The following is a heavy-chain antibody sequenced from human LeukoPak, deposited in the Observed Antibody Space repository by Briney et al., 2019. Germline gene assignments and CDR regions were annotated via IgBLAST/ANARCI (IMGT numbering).Heavy chain of an antibody. Sequence: PSETLSLTCTVSGGSISSGPYYWSWIRQHPGQGLEWIGYIHYSGNTYYNPSLKSRVTISIDTSKNQFSLKLSSVTAADTAVYYCARYCSSTKCPFDYWGQGNLVTVSS. J-gene: IGHJ4*02. CDR2: IHYSGNT. CDR3: ARYCSSTKCPFDY. CDR1: GGSISSGPYY. D-gene: IGHD2-2*01. V-gene: IGHV4-31*03.